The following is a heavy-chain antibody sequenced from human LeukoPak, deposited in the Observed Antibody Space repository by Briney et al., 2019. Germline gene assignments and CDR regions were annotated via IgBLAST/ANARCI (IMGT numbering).Heavy chain of an antibody. V-gene: IGHV3-30-3*01. J-gene: IGHJ4*02. CDR2: ISYDGSNK. D-gene: IGHD6-19*01. Sequence: PGRSLRLSCAASGFTFSSYAMHWVRQAPGKGLEWVAVISYDGSNKYYADSVKGRFTISRDNSKNTLYLQMNSLRAEGTAVYYCARVSYSSGWYDFDYWGQGTLVTVSS. CDR3: ARVSYSSGWYDFDY. CDR1: GFTFSSYA.